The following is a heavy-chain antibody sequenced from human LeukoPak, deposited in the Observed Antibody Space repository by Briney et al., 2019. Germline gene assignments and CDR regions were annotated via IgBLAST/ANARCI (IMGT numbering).Heavy chain of an antibody. CDR3: ARGGWFSFDY. Sequence: PSETLSLTCAVYGGSFSGYYWSWIRQPPGKGLEWIGEINHSGSTNYNPSLKSRVTISVDTSKNQFSLKLSSVTAADTAVYYCARGGWFSFDYWGQGTLVNGSS. V-gene: IGHV4-34*01. CDR2: INHSGST. J-gene: IGHJ4*02. D-gene: IGHD6-19*01. CDR1: GGSFSGYY.